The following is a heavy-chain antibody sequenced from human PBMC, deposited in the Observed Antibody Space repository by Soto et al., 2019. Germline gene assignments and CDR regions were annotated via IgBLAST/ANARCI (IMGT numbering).Heavy chain of an antibody. CDR3: ARQIRYTYSYVPRYIDQ. D-gene: IGHD5-18*01. CDR1: GASNSRDNYY. Sequence: SETLSISCSVSGASNSRDNYYWGWTRQTPGKGLEWIGSIYYSGNTYYNPSLKSRLTISVDTSKSQFSLTLSSVTAADSAMYFCARQIRYTYSYVPRYIDQWGQGTRVTVSS. CDR2: IYYSGNT. J-gene: IGHJ4*02. V-gene: IGHV4-39*01.